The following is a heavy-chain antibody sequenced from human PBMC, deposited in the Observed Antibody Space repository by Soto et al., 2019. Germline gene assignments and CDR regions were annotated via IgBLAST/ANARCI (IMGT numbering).Heavy chain of an antibody. D-gene: IGHD2-15*01. CDR1: DHTFTYYG. Sequence: QVPLLQSGGEVKKPGASVKVSCNSSDHTFTYYGINWVRRAPGQGLVWMGWIRGYNGNTKYAQKFQDRVTMSADTSTRTAYMEMRSLTSADTAVFFCGATGSHYSGLDERSQGTTVTV. J-gene: IGHJ6*02. CDR3: GATGSHYSGLDE. V-gene: IGHV1-18*01. CDR2: IRGYNGNT.